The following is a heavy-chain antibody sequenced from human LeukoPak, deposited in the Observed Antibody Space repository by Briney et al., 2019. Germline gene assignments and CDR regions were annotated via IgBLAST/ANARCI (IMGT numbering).Heavy chain of an antibody. D-gene: IGHD2-15*01. CDR3: ARFGYVAAVDV. CDR2: INPAGSET. V-gene: IGHV3-7*01. J-gene: IGHJ4*02. CDR1: GFSFSAYW. Sequence: GGSLRLSCAASGFSFSAYWMTWVRQAPGTGLEWVANINPAGSETYYVDPVKGRFSISRDNAKNLVYLQMNSLRAENTAVYHCARFGYVAAVDVWGQGTPVTVSS.